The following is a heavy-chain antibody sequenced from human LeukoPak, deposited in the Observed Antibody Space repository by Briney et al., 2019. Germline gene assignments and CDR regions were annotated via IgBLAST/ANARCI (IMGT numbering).Heavy chain of an antibody. D-gene: IGHD1-26*01. J-gene: IGHJ4*02. Sequence: GGSLRLSCVASGFTFSTYAMSWVRQTPAKGLEWVSVISGGGDITNYADSVKGRFTISRDNSENTVYLQMNSLRAEDTAVYYCAKEQVVSPPWVSYFDYWAQGTLVTVSS. CDR1: GFTFSTYA. CDR3: AKEQVVSPPWVSYFDY. CDR2: ISGGGDIT. V-gene: IGHV3-23*01.